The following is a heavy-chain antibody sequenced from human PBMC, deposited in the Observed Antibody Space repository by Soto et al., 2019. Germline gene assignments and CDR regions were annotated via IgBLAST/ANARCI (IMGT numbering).Heavy chain of an antibody. CDR3: ERGWSSTSCPYYYYGMDV. CDR1: GFTFDDYA. D-gene: IGHD2-2*01. V-gene: IGHV3-43D*04. Sequence: GGSLRLSXAAPGFTFDDYAMHWVRQAPGKGLEWVSLISWDGGSTYYADSVKGRFTISRDNSKNSLYLQMNSLRAEDTALYYCERGWSSTSCPYYYYGMDVWGQGTTVTVSS. J-gene: IGHJ6*02. CDR2: ISWDGGST.